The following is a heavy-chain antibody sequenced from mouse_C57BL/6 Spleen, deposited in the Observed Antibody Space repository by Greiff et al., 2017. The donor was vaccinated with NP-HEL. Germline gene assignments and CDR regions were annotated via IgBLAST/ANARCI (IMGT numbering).Heavy chain of an antibody. V-gene: IGHV3-1*01. CDR2: ISYSGST. CDR1: GYSITSGYD. CDR3: ARAQATNAMDY. Sequence: DVKLQESGPGMVKPSQSLSLTCTVTGYSITSGYDWHWIRHFPGNKLEWMGYISYSGSTNYNPSLKSRISITHDTSKNHFFLKLNSVTTEDTATYYCARAQATNAMDYWGQGTSVTVSS. J-gene: IGHJ4*01. D-gene: IGHD3-2*02.